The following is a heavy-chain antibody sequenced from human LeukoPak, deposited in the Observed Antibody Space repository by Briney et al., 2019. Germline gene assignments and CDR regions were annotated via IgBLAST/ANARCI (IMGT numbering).Heavy chain of an antibody. J-gene: IGHJ4*02. Sequence: SETLSLTCAVYGGSFSGYYWSWIRQPPGKGLEWIGEINHSGSTNYNPSLKSRVTISVDTSKNQFSLKLSSVTAADTAVYYCARAHVLSSIRAFDYWGQGTLVTVSS. CDR2: INHSGST. CDR1: GGSFSGYY. V-gene: IGHV4-34*01. CDR3: ARAHVLSSIRAFDY. D-gene: IGHD6-13*01.